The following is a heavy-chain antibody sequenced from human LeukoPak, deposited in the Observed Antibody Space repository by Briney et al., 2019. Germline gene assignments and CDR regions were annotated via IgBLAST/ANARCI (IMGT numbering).Heavy chain of an antibody. CDR2: IYYSGST. Sequence: VKPSETLSLTCTVSGGSVSGYYWSWIRQPPGKGLEWIGYIYYSGSTNYNPSLKSRVTISVDTSKNQFSLKLSSVTAADTAVYYCARDGDGYPLGYWGQGTLVTVSS. V-gene: IGHV4-59*02. CDR3: ARDGDGYPLGY. CDR1: GGSVSGYY. D-gene: IGHD5-24*01. J-gene: IGHJ4*02.